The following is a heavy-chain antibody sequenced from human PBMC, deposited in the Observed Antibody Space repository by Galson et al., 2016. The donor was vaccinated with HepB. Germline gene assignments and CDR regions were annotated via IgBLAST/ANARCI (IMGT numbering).Heavy chain of an antibody. CDR1: GFTFSTNW. CDR3: AKSMSPTWNELDY. D-gene: IGHD1-1*01. Sequence: SLRLSCAASGFTFSTNWMHWVRQAPGKGLVWVSRINPAGSYTSYADSVKGRFTISRANAKNTRYLQMNSLRAEDTAVYYCAKSMSPTWNELDYWGQGTLVTVSS. CDR2: INPAGSYT. J-gene: IGHJ4*02. V-gene: IGHV3-74*01.